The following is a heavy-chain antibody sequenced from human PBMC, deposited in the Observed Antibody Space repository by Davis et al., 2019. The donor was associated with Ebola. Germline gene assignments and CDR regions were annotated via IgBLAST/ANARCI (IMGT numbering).Heavy chain of an antibody. V-gene: IGHV3-23*01. CDR3: AKVHPPTTVTTGWFDP. CDR2: ISVRSIT. J-gene: IGHJ5*02. Sequence: PGGSLRLSCAASGSIFSSYAMSWVRQAPGKGLEWVSSISVRSITYHADSVKGRFTISRYNSKNTLYLQMNSLRAEDTAVYYCAKVHPPTTVTTGWFDPWGQGTLVTVSS. CDR1: GSIFSSYA. D-gene: IGHD4-17*01.